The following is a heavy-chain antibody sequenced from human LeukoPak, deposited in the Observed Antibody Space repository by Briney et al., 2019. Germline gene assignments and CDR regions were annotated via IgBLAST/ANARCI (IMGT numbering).Heavy chain of an antibody. CDR1: GGSITNYY. CDR3: ASLYCSSTSCYGGYFDY. V-gene: IGHV4-59*12. Sequence: SETLSLTCTVSGGSITNYYWSWIRQPPGEGLEWIGYVYASGATNSNPSLKSRVTMSVDTSKNQFSLKLSSVTAADTAVYYCASLYCSSTSCYGGYFDYWGQGTLVTVSS. J-gene: IGHJ4*02. D-gene: IGHD2-2*01. CDR2: VYASGAT.